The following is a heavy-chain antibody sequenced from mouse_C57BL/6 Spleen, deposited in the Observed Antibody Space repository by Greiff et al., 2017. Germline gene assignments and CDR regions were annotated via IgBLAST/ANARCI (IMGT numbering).Heavy chain of an antibody. CDR2: IYPGSGST. D-gene: IGHD2-4*01. J-gene: IGHJ4*01. CDR3: ARGDYDAGYAMDY. Sequence: VQLQQPGAELVKPGASVKMSCKASGYTFTSYWITWVKQRPGQGLGWIGDIYPGSGSTNYNEKFKSKATLTVDTSSSTAYMQLSSLTSEDSAVYYCARGDYDAGYAMDYWGQGTSVTVSS. CDR1: GYTFTSYW. V-gene: IGHV1-55*01.